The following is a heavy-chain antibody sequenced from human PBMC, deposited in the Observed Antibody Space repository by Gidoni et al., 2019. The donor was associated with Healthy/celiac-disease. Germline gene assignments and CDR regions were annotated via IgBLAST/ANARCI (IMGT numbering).Heavy chain of an antibody. CDR2: ISYDGSNK. CDR1: GFTFSSYA. CDR3: ARDPSSGWYPNYYYGMDV. J-gene: IGHJ6*02. V-gene: IGHV3-30-3*01. D-gene: IGHD6-19*01. Sequence: QVQLVESGGGVVQPGRSLRRSCAASGFTFSSYAMHWVRQAPGKGLEWVAVISYDGSNKYYADSVKGRFTISRDNSKNTLYLQMNSLRAEDTAVYYCARDPSSGWYPNYYYGMDVWGQGTTVTVSS.